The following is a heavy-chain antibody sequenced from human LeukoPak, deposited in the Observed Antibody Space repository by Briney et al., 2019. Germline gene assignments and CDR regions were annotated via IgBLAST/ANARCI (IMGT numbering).Heavy chain of an antibody. J-gene: IGHJ4*02. CDR3: AKDPTYYDFWSGYHKYYFDY. V-gene: IGHV3-30*02. CDR1: GFTFSRYV. CDR2: IRYDGSNK. D-gene: IGHD3-3*01. Sequence: PGGSLRLSCAASGFTFSRYVMYWVRQAPGKGLEWVAFIRYDGSNKYHADSVKGRFTISRDNSKNTLYLQMNSLRAEDTAVYYCAKDPTYYDFWSGYHKYYFDYWGQGTLVTVSS.